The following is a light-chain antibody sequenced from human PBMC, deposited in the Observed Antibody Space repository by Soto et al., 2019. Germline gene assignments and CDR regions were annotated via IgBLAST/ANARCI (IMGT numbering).Light chain of an antibody. V-gene: IGKV3-20*01. CDR3: QQYGSAPET. Sequence: EIVLTQSPGTLSLSPGERATLSCRASQSVSSSYLAWYQQKPGQAPRLLIYGASSRATGIPDRFSGSGSGTDFTLTISRLVPEDFAVYYCQQYGSAPETFGQGTKVDIK. CDR1: QSVSSSY. J-gene: IGKJ1*01. CDR2: GAS.